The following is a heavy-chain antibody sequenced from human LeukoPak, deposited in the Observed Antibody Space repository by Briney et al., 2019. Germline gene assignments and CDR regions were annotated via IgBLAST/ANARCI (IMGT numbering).Heavy chain of an antibody. CDR1: GFTISGHA. CDR3: ARSGSGGTHADY. Sequence: GGSLRLSCVASGFTISGHAMSWVRQAPGKGLEWVAVIWSDGSNKNYADSVKGRFTISRDNSKNTLYLQMNSLRAEDSAVYYCARSGSGGTHADYWGQGILVTVSS. CDR2: IWSDGSNK. D-gene: IGHD5-12*01. J-gene: IGHJ4*02. V-gene: IGHV3-33*07.